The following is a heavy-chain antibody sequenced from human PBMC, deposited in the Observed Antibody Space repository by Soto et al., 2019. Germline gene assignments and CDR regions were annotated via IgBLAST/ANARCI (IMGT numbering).Heavy chain of an antibody. CDR3: TKSMVRGVKDYYYYGMDV. J-gene: IGHJ6*02. Sequence: GGSLRLSCAASGFTFDDYAMHWVRQAPGKGLEWVSGISWNSGSIGYADSVKGRFTISRDNAKNSLYLQMNSLRAEDTALYYCTKSMVRGVKDYYYYGMDVWGQGTTVTVSS. CDR1: GFTFDDYA. D-gene: IGHD3-10*01. CDR2: ISWNSGSI. V-gene: IGHV3-9*01.